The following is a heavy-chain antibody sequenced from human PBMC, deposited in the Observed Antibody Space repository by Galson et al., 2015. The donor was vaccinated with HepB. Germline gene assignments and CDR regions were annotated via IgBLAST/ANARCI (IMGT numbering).Heavy chain of an antibody. CDR2: IWYDGSNK. D-gene: IGHD2-2*01. J-gene: IGHJ6*02. V-gene: IGHV3-33*01. Sequence: SLRLSCAASGFTFSSYGMHWVRQAPGKGLEWVAVIWYDGSNKYYADSVKGRFTISRDNSKNTLYLQMNSPRAEDTAVYYCARDRDRYCSSTSCYYGMDVWGQGTTVTVSS. CDR3: ARDRDRYCSSTSCYYGMDV. CDR1: GFTFSSYG.